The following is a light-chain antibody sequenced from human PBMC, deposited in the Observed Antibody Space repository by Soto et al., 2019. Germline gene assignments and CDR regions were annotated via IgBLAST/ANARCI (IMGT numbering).Light chain of an antibody. CDR1: NSDIGGYNY. CDR3: SSYTSRSTLGV. J-gene: IGLJ2*01. Sequence: QSALTQPASVSGSPGQSITISCTGTNSDIGGYNYVSRYQQHPGKAPKLMIYDVSNRPSGVSYRFSGSKSGNTASLTISGLQAEDEADYYCSSYTSRSTLGVFGGGTKLT. CDR2: DVS. V-gene: IGLV2-14*03.